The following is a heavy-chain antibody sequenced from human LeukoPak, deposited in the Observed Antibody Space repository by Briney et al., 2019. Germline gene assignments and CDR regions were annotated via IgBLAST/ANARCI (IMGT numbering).Heavy chain of an antibody. CDR1: GFSLSTSGVG. CDR2: IYWDGDK. V-gene: IGHV2-5*02. Sequence: SGPTLVNPTQPLTLTCTFSGFSLSTSGVGVGWIRQPPGKALEWLALIYWDGDKRYSPSLKSRLTITKDTSKNQVVLTMTNMDPVDTATYYCAHRQVWGDYVSWFDPWGQGTLVTVSS. D-gene: IGHD4-17*01. CDR3: AHRQVWGDYVSWFDP. J-gene: IGHJ5*02.